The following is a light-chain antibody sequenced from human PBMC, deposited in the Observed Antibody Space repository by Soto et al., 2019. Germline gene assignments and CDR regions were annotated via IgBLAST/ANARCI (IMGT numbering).Light chain of an antibody. CDR3: SSYAGSNNPYV. J-gene: IGLJ1*01. V-gene: IGLV2-8*01. CDR1: SGDIGGYDY. CDR2: EVT. Sequence: QSALTQPPSASGSPGQSVTISCTGTSGDIGGYDYVSWYQQHPGKAPKLLIYEVTKRPLGVPDRFSGSKSGNTDSLTVSGLQAEDEADYYGSSYAGSNNPYVFGTGTKLTVL.